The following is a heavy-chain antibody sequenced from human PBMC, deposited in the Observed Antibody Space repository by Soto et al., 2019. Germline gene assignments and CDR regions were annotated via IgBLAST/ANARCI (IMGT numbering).Heavy chain of an antibody. D-gene: IGHD2-2*01. CDR1: GFTFSRYY. J-gene: IGHJ3*02. V-gene: IGHV3-21*01. Sequence: GGSLRLSCAASGFTFSRYYMNWVRQAPGKGLEWVSSISTTSTYTHYADSLKGRFTISRDNAKKLLYLQMDSLRAGDTAVYYCARDDGLSSTNVKAFDIWGQGTKVTVSS. CDR2: ISTTSTYT. CDR3: ARDDGLSSTNVKAFDI.